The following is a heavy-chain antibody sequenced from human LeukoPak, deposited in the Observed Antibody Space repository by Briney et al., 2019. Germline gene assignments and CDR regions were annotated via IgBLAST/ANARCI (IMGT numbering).Heavy chain of an antibody. CDR1: GYTFTSYW. CDR3: ARVSGGSGIPGHAFDI. D-gene: IGHD3-10*01. V-gene: IGHV5-51*01. CDR2: IYPGDSDT. J-gene: IGHJ3*02. Sequence: GESPKISCKGSGYTFTSYWIGWVRQMPGKGLEWMGIIYPGDSDTRYSPSFQGQVTISADKSFTTAYLQWSSLKASDTAMYYCARVSGGSGIPGHAFDIWGQGTRVTVSS.